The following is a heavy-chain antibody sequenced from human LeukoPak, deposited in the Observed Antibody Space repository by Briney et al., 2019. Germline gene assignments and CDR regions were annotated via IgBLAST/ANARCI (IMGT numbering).Heavy chain of an antibody. CDR3: AKDLGLYYDSSGPDY. CDR2: ISSSGSTI. V-gene: IGHV3-48*03. CDR1: GFTFSSYE. Sequence: PGGSLRPSCAASGFTFSSYEMNWARQAPGKGLEWVSYISSSGSTIYYADSVKGRFTISRDNSKNTLYLQMNSLRAEDTAVYYCAKDLGLYYDSSGPDYWGQGTLVTVSS. D-gene: IGHD3-22*01. J-gene: IGHJ4*02.